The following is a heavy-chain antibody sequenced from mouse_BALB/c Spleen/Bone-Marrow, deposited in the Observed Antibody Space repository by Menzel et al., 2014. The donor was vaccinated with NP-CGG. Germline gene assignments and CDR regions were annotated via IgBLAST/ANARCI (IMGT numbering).Heavy chain of an antibody. Sequence: EVMLVESGGGLVQPGGSLRLSCATSGFTFTDYYMSWVRQPPGKALEWLGFIRNKANGYTTEYSASVKGRFTISRDNSQSILYLQTNTLRAEDSATYYCARDIGNYVRFAYWGQGTLVTVSA. CDR2: IRNKANGYTT. J-gene: IGHJ3*01. V-gene: IGHV7-3*02. CDR3: ARDIGNYVRFAY. CDR1: GFTFTDYY. D-gene: IGHD2-1*01.